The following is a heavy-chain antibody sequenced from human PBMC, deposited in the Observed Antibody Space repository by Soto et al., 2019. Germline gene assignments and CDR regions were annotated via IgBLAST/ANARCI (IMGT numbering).Heavy chain of an antibody. D-gene: IGHD3-9*01. CDR1: GYTFTDYY. V-gene: IGHV1-2*02. CDR2: ISPKSGGA. CDR3: ARPPGYISDWYYFDL. J-gene: IGHJ4*02. Sequence: ASVKVSCKASGYTFTDYYMHWVRQAPGQGFEWMGRISPKSGGANYAQKFQGRVTMTWDTSLNTAYMELSSLITEDTAVYYCARPPGYISDWYYFDLWGQGTQVTVSS.